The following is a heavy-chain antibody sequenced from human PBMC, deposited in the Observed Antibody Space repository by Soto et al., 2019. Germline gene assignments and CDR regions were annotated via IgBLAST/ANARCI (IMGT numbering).Heavy chain of an antibody. D-gene: IGHD1-7*01. CDR3: AREGLTGTIGLYYYYGMDV. Sequence: SETLSLTCAVSGGSTSSGGYSWSWIRQPPGKGLEWIGYIYHSGSTYYNPSLKSRVTISVDRSKNQFSLKLNSVTAADTAVYYCAREGLTGTIGLYYYYGMDVWGQGTTVTVSS. V-gene: IGHV4-30-2*01. CDR2: IYHSGST. CDR1: GGSTSSGGYS. J-gene: IGHJ6*02.